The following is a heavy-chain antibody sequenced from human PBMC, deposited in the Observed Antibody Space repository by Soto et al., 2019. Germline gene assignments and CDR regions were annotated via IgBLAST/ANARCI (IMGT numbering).Heavy chain of an antibody. CDR2: IIPIFGTA. CDR1: GGTFSSYA. V-gene: IGHV1-69*06. Sequence: QVQLVQSGAEVKKPGSSVKVSCKASGGTFSSYAISWVRQAPGQGLEWMGGIIPIFGTANYAQKFQGGVTITADKSTSTAYMELSSLRSEDTAVYYCAREYCSSTSCYSGAYYYYGMDVWGQGTTVTVSS. J-gene: IGHJ6*02. CDR3: AREYCSSTSCYSGAYYYYGMDV. D-gene: IGHD2-2*01.